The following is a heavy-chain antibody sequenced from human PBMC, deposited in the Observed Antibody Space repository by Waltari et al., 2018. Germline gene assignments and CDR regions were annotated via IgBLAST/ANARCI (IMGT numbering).Heavy chain of an antibody. CDR1: GYTFTGYY. Sequence: QVQLVQSGAEVKKPGASVKVSCKASGYTFTGYYMHWVRQAPGQGLEWMGGSNPNRGGTNYAQKLQGRVTMTRDTSISRAYMELSRLRSDDTAVYYCASGSHGVPDYWGQGTLVTVSS. CDR3: ASGSHGVPDY. J-gene: IGHJ4*02. V-gene: IGHV1-2*02. D-gene: IGHD4-17*01. CDR2: SNPNRGGT.